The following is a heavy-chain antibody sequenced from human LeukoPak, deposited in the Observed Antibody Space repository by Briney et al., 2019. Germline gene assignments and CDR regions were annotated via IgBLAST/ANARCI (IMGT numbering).Heavy chain of an antibody. CDR2: IYPGGTT. V-gene: IGHV3-53*01. CDR1: GFTVSSNY. D-gene: IGHD1-7*01. J-gene: IGHJ4*02. Sequence: GGSLRLSCVASGFTVSSNYMSWVRQAPGKGPEWVSLIYPGGTTYCADAVKGRFTISRDNSKNTLYLQMNSLRAEDTAVYYCAKEGLELYYFDYWGQGTLVTVSS. CDR3: AKEGLELYYFDY.